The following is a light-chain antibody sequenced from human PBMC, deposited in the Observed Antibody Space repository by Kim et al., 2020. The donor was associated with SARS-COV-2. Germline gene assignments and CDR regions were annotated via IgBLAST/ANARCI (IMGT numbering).Light chain of an antibody. V-gene: IGKV1-39*01. J-gene: IGKJ4*01. CDR1: QSISSY. Sequence: ASVGDRVTITCRASQSISSYLNWYQQKPGKAPKLLIYAASSLQSGVPSRFSGSGSWTDFTLTISSLQPEDFATYDWKQSYSTPLTYGGGTKVDIK. CDR3: KQSYSTPLT. CDR2: AAS.